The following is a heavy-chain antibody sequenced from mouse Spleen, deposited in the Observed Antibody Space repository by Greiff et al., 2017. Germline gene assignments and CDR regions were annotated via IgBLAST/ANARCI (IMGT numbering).Heavy chain of an antibody. CDR1: GFTFSDAW. CDR3: TREGIRFYFDY. J-gene: IGHJ2*01. V-gene: IGHV6-6*01. Sequence: EVKLVESGGGLVQPGGSMKLSCAASGFTFSDAWMDWVRQSPEKGLEWVAEIRNKANNHATYYAESVKGRFTISRDDSKSSVYLQMNSLRAEDTGIYYCTREGIRFYFDYWGQGTTLTVSS. D-gene: IGHD2-14*01. CDR2: IRNKANNHAT.